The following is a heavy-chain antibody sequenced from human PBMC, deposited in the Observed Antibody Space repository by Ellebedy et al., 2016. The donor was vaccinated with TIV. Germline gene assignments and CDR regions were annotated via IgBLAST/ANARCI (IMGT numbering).Heavy chain of an antibody. CDR2: ISYSGSA. CDR3: ARVTTGTIDY. J-gene: IGHJ4*02. CDR1: GGSISSGGYS. D-gene: IGHD1-1*01. Sequence: SETLSLXXAVSGGSISSGGYSWSWIRQPPGKGLEWVGYISYSGSANYIPSFKSRVTISVDTSKNQFSLRLSSVTAADTAIYYCARVTTGTIDYWGQGTLVTVSS. V-gene: IGHV4-61*08.